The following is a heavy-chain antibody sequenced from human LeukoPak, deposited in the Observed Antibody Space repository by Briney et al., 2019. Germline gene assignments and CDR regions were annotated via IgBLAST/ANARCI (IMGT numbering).Heavy chain of an antibody. D-gene: IGHD3-3*01. Sequence: GASLRLSCAASGFTFSSYAMSWVRQAPGKGLEWVSAISGSGGSTYYADSVKGRFTISRDNSKNTLYLQMNSLRAEDTAVYYCAKDARRITIFGVVNRPNCFDPWGQGTLVTVSS. V-gene: IGHV3-23*01. J-gene: IGHJ5*02. CDR2: ISGSGGST. CDR1: GFTFSSYA. CDR3: AKDARRITIFGVVNRPNCFDP.